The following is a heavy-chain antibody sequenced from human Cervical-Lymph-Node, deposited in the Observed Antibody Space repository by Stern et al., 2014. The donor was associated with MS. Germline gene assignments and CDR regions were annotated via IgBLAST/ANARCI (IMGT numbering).Heavy chain of an antibody. V-gene: IGHV4-61*02. J-gene: IGHJ6*02. Sequence: QVQLQESGPRLAKPSQTLSLTCTVSGVSVGSGSNYWSWIRQPAGKKLEGIGRIYTSGSNNYNPSLKGGVTISIDMAQTQFSRKLSSVTAADTAVYYCARDPYYYGMNVWGQGTTVTVSS. CDR3: ARDPYYYGMNV. CDR2: IYTSGSN. CDR1: GVSVGSGSNY.